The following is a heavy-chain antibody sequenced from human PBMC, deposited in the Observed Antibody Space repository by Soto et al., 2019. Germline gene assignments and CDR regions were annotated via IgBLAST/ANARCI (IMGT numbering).Heavy chain of an antibody. CDR2: ISAYNGNT. V-gene: IGHV1-18*01. D-gene: IGHD3-10*01. CDR3: ARMGLLWFGEPESYYYGMDV. J-gene: IGHJ6*02. CDR1: GYTFTSYG. Sequence: RASVKVSCKASGYTFTSYGISWVRQAPGQGLEWMGWISAYNGNTNYAQKLQGRVTMTTDTSTSTAYMELRSLRSDDTAVYYCARMGLLWFGEPESYYYGMDVWGQGTTVTVSS.